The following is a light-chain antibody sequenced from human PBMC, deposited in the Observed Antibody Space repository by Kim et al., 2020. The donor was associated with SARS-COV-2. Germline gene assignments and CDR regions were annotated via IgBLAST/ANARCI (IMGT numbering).Light chain of an antibody. CDR3: AAWDDSLSGRV. V-gene: IGLV1-47*01. Sequence: GQRVHISCSGSSSNIGNNSVNWYQQLPGTAPKLLIYRDNGRPSGVPDRFSGSKSGTSASLAISGLRSEDEADYYCAAWDDSLSGRVFGGGTQLTVL. J-gene: IGLJ3*02. CDR1: SSNIGNNS. CDR2: RDN.